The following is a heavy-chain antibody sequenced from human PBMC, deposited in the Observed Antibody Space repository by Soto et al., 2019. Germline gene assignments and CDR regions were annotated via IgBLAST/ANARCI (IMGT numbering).Heavy chain of an antibody. Sequence: QVQLVQSGAEVKKPGSSVKVSCKASGGTFSSYAISWVRQAPGQGLEWMGGIIPIFGTANYAQKFQGRVTIIADESTSTAYMELSSLRSEDTAVFYCASNNNVLTGSYYYGMDVWGQGNKVTVSS. CDR1: GGTFSSYA. D-gene: IGHD3-9*01. J-gene: IGHJ6*02. CDR2: IIPIFGTA. CDR3: ASNNNVLTGSYYYGMDV. V-gene: IGHV1-69*12.